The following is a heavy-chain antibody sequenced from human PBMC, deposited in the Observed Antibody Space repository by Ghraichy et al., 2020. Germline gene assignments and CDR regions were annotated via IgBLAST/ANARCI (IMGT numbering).Heavy chain of an antibody. J-gene: IGHJ4*02. CDR3: ARNYYDSSGYYVADY. Sequence: SGPTLVKPTQTLTLTCTFSGFSLSTSGMRVSWIRQPPGKALEWLARIDWDDDKFYSTSLKTRLTISKSTSKNQVVLTMTNMDPVDTATYYCARNYYDSSGYYVADYWGQGTLVTVSS. D-gene: IGHD3-22*01. V-gene: IGHV2-70*04. CDR1: GFSLSTSGMR. CDR2: IDWDDDK.